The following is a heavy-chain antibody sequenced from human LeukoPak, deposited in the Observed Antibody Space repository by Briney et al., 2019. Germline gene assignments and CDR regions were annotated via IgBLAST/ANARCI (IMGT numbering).Heavy chain of an antibody. Sequence: GASVKVSCKASGYTFTGYYMHWVRQAPGQGLEWMGWINPNSGGTNYAQKFQGRVTMTRDTSISTAYMELSRLRSDDTAVYYCAREGISDTAMDSQGSLDYWGQGTLVTVSS. CDR1: GYTFTGYY. J-gene: IGHJ4*02. CDR3: AREGISDTAMDSQGSLDY. CDR2: INPNSGGT. V-gene: IGHV1-2*02. D-gene: IGHD5-18*01.